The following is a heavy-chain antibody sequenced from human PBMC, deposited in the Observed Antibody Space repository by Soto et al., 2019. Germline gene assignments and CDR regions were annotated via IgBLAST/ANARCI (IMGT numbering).Heavy chain of an antibody. J-gene: IGHJ4*02. Sequence: QVQLVQSGAEVKKPGASVKVSCKASGNAFIGYYIHWVRQAPGQGLEWMGWINPNNDGTTYGEKFQGRVTITRDTSTSTAYMELSRLRSDDTAVYYCARDLGGSRDSWGQGTLVTVSS. CDR2: INPNNDGT. CDR3: ARDLGGSRDS. CDR1: GNAFIGYY. V-gene: IGHV1-2*02. D-gene: IGHD1-26*01.